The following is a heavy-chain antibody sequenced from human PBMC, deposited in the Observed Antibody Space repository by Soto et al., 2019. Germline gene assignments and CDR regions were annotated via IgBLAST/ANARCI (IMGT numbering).Heavy chain of an antibody. CDR3: ARRYAPRYSSGNNHFDL. J-gene: IGHJ4*02. CDR2: INHSGSP. D-gene: IGHD6-19*01. CDR1: TGSIFSDSYY. Sequence: SETLSLTCNVSTGSIFSDSYYWAWIRQPPVKGLEWIGTINHSGSPYHNPSLKSRVTISVDSSKNQFSLTLTSVTVADTAVYYCARRYAPRYSSGNNHFDLWGQGTLVTVS. V-gene: IGHV4-39*01.